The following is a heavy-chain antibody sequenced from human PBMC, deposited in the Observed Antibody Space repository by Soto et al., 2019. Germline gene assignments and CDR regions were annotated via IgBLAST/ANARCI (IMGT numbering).Heavy chain of an antibody. CDR3: ARDGVITFGGVIAIGTNYMDV. CDR1: GFTFSSYS. V-gene: IGHV3-21*01. Sequence: EVQLVESGGGLVKPGGSLRLSCAASGFTFSSYSMNWVRQAPGKGLEWVSSISSSSSYIYYADSVKGRFTISRDNAKNSLYLQMNRLRAEDTAVYYCARDGVITFGGVIAIGTNYMDVWGKGTTVTVSS. D-gene: IGHD3-16*02. CDR2: ISSSSSYI. J-gene: IGHJ6*03.